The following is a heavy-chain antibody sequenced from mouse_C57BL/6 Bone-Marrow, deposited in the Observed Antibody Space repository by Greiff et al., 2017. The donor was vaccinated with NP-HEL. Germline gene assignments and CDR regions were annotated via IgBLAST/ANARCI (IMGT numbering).Heavy chain of an antibody. J-gene: IGHJ2*01. CDR1: GYTFTSYW. CDR2: IDPSDSYT. CDR3: ARTGAY. V-gene: IGHV1-59*01. Sequence: VQLQQPGAELVRPGTSVKLSCKASGYTFTSYWMHWVKHRPGQGLEWIGVIDPSDSYTNYNQKFKGKATLTVDTSSSTAYMQLSSLTSEDSAVYYCARTGAYWGQGTTLTVSS.